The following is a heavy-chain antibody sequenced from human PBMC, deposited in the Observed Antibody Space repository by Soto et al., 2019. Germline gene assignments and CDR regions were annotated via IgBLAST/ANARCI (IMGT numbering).Heavy chain of an antibody. D-gene: IGHD6-6*01. CDR1: GFTFSTSW. CDR2: INGDESST. Sequence: GSLRLSCAASGFTFSTSWLHRVRQVPGKGLVWLSRINGDESSTAYADSVKGRFTISRDNAKNTLYLQMNSLRAEDSAVYYCAREYSTSRYFDYWGRGTLVTVSS. CDR3: AREYSTSRYFDY. J-gene: IGHJ4*02. V-gene: IGHV3-74*01.